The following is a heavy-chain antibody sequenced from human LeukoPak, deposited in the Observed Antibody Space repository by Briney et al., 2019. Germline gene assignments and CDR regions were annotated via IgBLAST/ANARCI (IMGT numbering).Heavy chain of an antibody. CDR3: ARNLITIFGVVIQAFAY. CDR1: GYTFTSYD. D-gene: IGHD3-3*01. Sequence: GASVKVSCKASGYTFTSYDINWVRQATGQGLEWMGWMNPNSGNTGCAQKLQGRVTMTRNTSISTAYMELSSLRSEDTAVYYCARNLITIFGVVIQAFAYWGQGTLVTVSS. J-gene: IGHJ4*02. V-gene: IGHV1-8*01. CDR2: MNPNSGNT.